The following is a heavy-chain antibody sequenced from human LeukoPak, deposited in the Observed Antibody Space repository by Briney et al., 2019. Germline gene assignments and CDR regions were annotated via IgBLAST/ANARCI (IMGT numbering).Heavy chain of an antibody. CDR3: AKDGSGYYPNYFDY. CDR2: ITGSGGGT. CDR1: GFTFSNYA. J-gene: IGHJ4*02. Sequence: GGSLRLSCAASGFTFSNYAMSWVRQAPGKGLEWVSGITGSGGGTYYADSVKGRCTISRGNSKKTLYLQMNSLRAEDTAVYYCAKDGSGYYPNYFDYWGQGTLVTVSS. D-gene: IGHD3-22*01. V-gene: IGHV3-23*01.